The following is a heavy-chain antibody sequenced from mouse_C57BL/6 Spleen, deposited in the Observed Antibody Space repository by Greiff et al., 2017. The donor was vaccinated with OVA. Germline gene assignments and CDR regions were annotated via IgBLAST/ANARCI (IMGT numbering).Heavy chain of an antibody. J-gene: IGHJ4*01. CDR3: ARRKYYGSSSYYAMDY. D-gene: IGHD1-1*01. Sequence: VQLQQSGPELVKPGASVKISCKASGYAFSSSWMNWVKQRPGKGLEWIGRIYPGDGDTNYNGKFKGKATLTADKSSSTAYTQLSSLTSEDSAVYFCARRKYYGSSSYYAMDYWGQGTSVTVSS. CDR1: GYAFSSSW. V-gene: IGHV1-82*01. CDR2: IYPGDGDT.